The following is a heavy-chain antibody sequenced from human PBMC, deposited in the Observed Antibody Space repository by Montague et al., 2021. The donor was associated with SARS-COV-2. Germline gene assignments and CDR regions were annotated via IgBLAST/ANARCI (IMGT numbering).Heavy chain of an antibody. CDR1: GFTFSSYA. D-gene: IGHD3-22*01. CDR2: ISYDGSNK. V-gene: IGHV3-30-3*01. CDR3: ARDATYYYDSSGYYYPSYYYYGMDV. Sequence: SLRLSCAASGFTFSSYATHWVRQAPGKGLEWVAVISYDGSNKYYADSVKGRFTISRDNSKNTLYLQMNSLRAEDTAVYYCARDATYYYDSSGYYYPSYYYYGMDVWGQGTTVTVSS. J-gene: IGHJ6*02.